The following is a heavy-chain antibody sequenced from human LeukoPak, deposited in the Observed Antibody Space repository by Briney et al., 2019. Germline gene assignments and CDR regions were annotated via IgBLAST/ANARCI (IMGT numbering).Heavy chain of an antibody. D-gene: IGHD2-15*01. V-gene: IGHV4-61*02. CDR2: IYTSGST. Sequence: SQTLSLTCTVSAGSISSGSYYWSWIRQPAGKGLEWIGRIYTSGSTNYNPSLKSRVTISVDTSKNQFSLKLSSVTAADTAVYYCARVSGYCSGGSCSDPNFDYWGQGTLVTVSS. CDR3: ARVSGYCSGGSCSDPNFDY. CDR1: AGSISSGSYY. J-gene: IGHJ4*02.